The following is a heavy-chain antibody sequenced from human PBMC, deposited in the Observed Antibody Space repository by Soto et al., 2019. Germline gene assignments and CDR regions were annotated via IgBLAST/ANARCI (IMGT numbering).Heavy chain of an antibody. D-gene: IGHD3-3*01. V-gene: IGHV4-61*01. J-gene: IGHJ4*02. CDR3: ARDFAYFDS. CDR2: VYHTGIT. Sequence: SETLALPCSFSGGSFKSVSYSCSCIRQPPGKGLEWIGYVYHTGITSYNPSLKSRVSISMDASKNQFPLNLDSVTAADTAVYFCARDFAYFDSWGQGTLVTVSS. CDR1: GGSFKSVSYS.